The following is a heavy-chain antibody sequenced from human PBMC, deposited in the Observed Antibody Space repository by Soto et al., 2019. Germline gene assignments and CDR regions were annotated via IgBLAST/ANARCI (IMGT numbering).Heavy chain of an antibody. J-gene: IGHJ3*02. D-gene: IGHD3-16*02. CDR2: ISWNSGRI. V-gene: IGHV3-9*01. CDR3: AVLSYDYIWGSYRLHDAFDI. CDR1: GFTFDDYA. Sequence: EVQLVESGGGLVQPGRSLRLSCAASGFTFDDYAMHWVRQAPGKGLEWVSGISWNSGRIGYADSVKGRFTISRDNAKNSLYLQMNSLRAEDTALYYCAVLSYDYIWGSYRLHDAFDIWGQGTMVTVSS.